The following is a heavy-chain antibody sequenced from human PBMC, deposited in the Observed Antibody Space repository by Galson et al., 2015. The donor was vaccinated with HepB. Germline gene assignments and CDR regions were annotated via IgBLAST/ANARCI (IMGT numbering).Heavy chain of an antibody. J-gene: IGHJ6*02. CDR3: VRDAVGATHDMDV. Sequence: SLRLSCAASGFTFSNYAIHWVRQAPGKGLEWVAVISYDGNKKYHADSVKGRFTISRDNSHSTLYLQMSSLRPEDTALYYCVRDAVGATHDMDVWGQGTTVIVSS. V-gene: IGHV3-30*04. D-gene: IGHD1-26*01. CDR2: ISYDGNKK. CDR1: GFTFSNYA.